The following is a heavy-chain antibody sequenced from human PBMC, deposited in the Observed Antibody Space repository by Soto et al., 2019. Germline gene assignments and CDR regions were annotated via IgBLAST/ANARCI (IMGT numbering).Heavy chain of an antibody. J-gene: IGHJ4*02. CDR3: ARGRAAEGLEAAAGTPSDY. CDR1: GGSFSGYY. Sequence: SETLSLTCAVYGGSFSGYYWSWIRQPPGKGLEWIGEINHSGSTNYNPSLKSRVTISVDTSKNQFSLKLSSVTAADTAVYYCARGRAAEGLEAAAGTPSDYWGQGTLVTVSS. CDR2: INHSGST. V-gene: IGHV4-34*01. D-gene: IGHD6-13*01.